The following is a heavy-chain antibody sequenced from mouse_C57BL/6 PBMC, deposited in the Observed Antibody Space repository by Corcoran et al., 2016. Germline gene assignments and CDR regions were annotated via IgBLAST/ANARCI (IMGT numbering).Heavy chain of an antibody. Sequence: DVQLQESGPGLVKTSQSLSLTCSVTGYSITSGYYWNWIRQFPGNKLEWMGYISYDGSNNYNPSLKNRISITRDTSKNQFFLKLNSVTTEDTATYYCARDQDGYFDVWGTGTTVTVSS. V-gene: IGHV3-6*01. D-gene: IGHD3-2*02. J-gene: IGHJ1*03. CDR2: ISYDGSN. CDR1: GYSITSGYY. CDR3: ARDQDGYFDV.